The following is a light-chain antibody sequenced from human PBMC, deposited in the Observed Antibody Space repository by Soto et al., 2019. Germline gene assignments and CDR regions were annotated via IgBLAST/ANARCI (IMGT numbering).Light chain of an antibody. J-gene: IGKJ1*01. V-gene: IGKV1-5*01. CDR2: DAS. Sequence: DIQMTQSPSSVSASVGDRVAITCRASQGIRTWLAWYQQKPGKAPKLLIYDASTLESGVPSRFSGSGSGTEFTLTISSLQPDDFATYYCQHYNSYPWTFGQGTKVDIK. CDR3: QHYNSYPWT. CDR1: QGIRTW.